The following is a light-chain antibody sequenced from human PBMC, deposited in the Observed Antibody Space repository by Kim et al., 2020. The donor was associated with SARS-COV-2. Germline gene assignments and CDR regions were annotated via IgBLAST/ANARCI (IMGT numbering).Light chain of an antibody. J-gene: IGKJ2*01. V-gene: IGKV1-5*01. CDR3: QQYNSYSEYT. CDR2: DAS. Sequence: ASVGDRVTLTCRASQTINTWLAWYQKKPGKAPKLLIYDASSLESGVPSRFSGSGSGTEFTLTISGLQPDDFATYYCQQYNSYSEYTFGQGTKLEIK. CDR1: QTINTW.